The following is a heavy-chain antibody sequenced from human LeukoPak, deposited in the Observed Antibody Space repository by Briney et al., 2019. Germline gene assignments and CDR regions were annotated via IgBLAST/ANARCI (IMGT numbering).Heavy chain of an antibody. CDR3: ARRGGSSGWGDFDY. CDR2: ISVSGAGT. Sequence: GGSLRLSCAASGFTFSSYAMGWVRQAPGKGLEWVSAISVSGAGTYYADSVKGRFTISRDNSKNTLYLQMDSLRAEDTARYYCARRGGSSGWGDFDYWGQATLVTVSS. CDR1: GFTFSSYA. V-gene: IGHV3-23*01. D-gene: IGHD6-19*01. J-gene: IGHJ4*02.